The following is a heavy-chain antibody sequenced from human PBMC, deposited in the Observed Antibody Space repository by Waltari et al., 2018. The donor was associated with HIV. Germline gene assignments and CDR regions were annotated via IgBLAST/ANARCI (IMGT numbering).Heavy chain of an antibody. J-gene: IGHJ4*02. CDR1: GFTFRSYA. CDR2: ITVSGST. V-gene: IGHV3-21*01. CDR3: ARGPYNAGWFPLEY. Sequence: EVLLVESGGGLVKGGGSLRLSCAASGFTFRSYAMNWVRQAPGKGLEGGSAITVSGSTYYADSVKGRFSISRDNAKNSLYLQMDSLRAEDTALFYCARGPYNAGWFPLEYWGQGTLVTVSS. D-gene: IGHD6-19*01.